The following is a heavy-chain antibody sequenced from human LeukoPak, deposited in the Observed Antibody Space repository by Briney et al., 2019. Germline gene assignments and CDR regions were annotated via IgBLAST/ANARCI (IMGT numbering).Heavy chain of an antibody. V-gene: IGHV3-23*01. Sequence: PGGSLRLSCAASGFTFGSYAMSWVRQVPGKGLAWVSSISGTGGSTYHADSAQGRFTISRDNSKNTLYLQMSSLRAEDTAVYYCAKDYCTNGVCFFDFWGRGTLVTVSS. CDR3: AKDYCTNGVCFFDF. D-gene: IGHD2-8*01. CDR1: GFTFGSYA. J-gene: IGHJ4*02. CDR2: ISGTGGST.